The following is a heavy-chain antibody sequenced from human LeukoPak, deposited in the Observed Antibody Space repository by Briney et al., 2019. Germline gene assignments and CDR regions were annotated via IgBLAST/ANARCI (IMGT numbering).Heavy chain of an antibody. CDR2: ISGSGGST. CDR1: GFSLSSYA. J-gene: IGHJ4*02. V-gene: IGHV3-23*01. D-gene: IGHD3-10*01. Sequence: GGSLRLSCAASGFSLSSYAMSWVRQAPGKGLEWVSGISGSGGSTYYADSVKGRFTISRDNSKNTLYLQMNSLRAEDTAVYYCAKVLVSMVRGAFDYWGQGTLVTVSS. CDR3: AKVLVSMVRGAFDY.